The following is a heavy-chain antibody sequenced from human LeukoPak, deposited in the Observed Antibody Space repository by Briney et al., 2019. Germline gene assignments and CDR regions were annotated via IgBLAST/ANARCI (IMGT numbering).Heavy chain of an antibody. Sequence: GASVKVSCKASGYTFTSYDINWVRQAPGQGLEWMGWISAYNGNTNYAQKLQGRVTMTTDTSTSTAYMELRSLRSDDTAVYYCARDVVAYGSGSYPPVLGYWGQGTLVTVSS. J-gene: IGHJ4*02. CDR3: ARDVVAYGSGSYPPVLGY. CDR1: GYTFTSYD. D-gene: IGHD3-10*01. V-gene: IGHV1-18*01. CDR2: ISAYNGNT.